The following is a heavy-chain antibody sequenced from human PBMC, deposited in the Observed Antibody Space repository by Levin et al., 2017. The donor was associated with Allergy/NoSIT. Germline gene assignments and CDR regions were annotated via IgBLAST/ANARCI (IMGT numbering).Heavy chain of an antibody. CDR2: IIPILGIA. D-gene: IGHD6-19*01. V-gene: IGHV1-69*04. CDR3: ARAGSGWYAPDY. CDR1: GGTFSSYA. J-gene: IGHJ4*02. Sequence: ASVKVSCKASGGTFSSYAISWVRQAPGQGLEWMGRIIPILGIANYAQKFQGRVTITADKSTSTAYMELSSLRSEDTAVYYCARAGSGWYAPDYWGQGTLVTVSS.